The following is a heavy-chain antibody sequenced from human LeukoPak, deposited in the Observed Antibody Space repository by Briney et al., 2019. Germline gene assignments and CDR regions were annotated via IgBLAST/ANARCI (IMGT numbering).Heavy chain of an antibody. CDR2: INHSGST. V-gene: IGHV4-34*01. D-gene: IGHD3-9*01. CDR1: GRSFSGYY. Sequence: SXTLSLTCAVYGRSFSGYYCSWIRQPPGKGVEWIGEINHSGSTNYNPSLKSRVTISVDTSKNPFSLKLSSVTAAYSAVYYCARQPLRYFPFGRAGFYYSGQGTLVTVSS. CDR3: ARQPLRYFPFGRAGFYY. J-gene: IGHJ4*02.